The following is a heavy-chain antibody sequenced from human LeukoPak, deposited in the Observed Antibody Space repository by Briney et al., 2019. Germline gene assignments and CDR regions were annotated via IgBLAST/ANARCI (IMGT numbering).Heavy chain of an antibody. CDR2: INPNSGGT. J-gene: IGHJ4*02. Sequence: EASVKVSCKASGYTFTGYYMHWVRQAPGQGLEWMGWINPNSGGTNYAQKFQGRVTMTRDTSISTAYMELSRLRSDDTAVYYCARENWNDGTFDYWGQGTLVTVSS. V-gene: IGHV1-2*02. CDR3: ARENWNDGTFDY. CDR1: GYTFTGYY. D-gene: IGHD1-1*01.